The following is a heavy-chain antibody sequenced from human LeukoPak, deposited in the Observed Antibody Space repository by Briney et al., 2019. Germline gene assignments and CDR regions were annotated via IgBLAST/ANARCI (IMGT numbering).Heavy chain of an antibody. J-gene: IGHJ5*02. V-gene: IGHV3-11*06. CDR3: ARDRYCSGGSCYGWFDP. CDR1: GFTFSDYY. D-gene: IGHD2-15*01. CDR2: ISSSSSYT. Sequence: PGGSLRLSCAASGFTFSDYYMSWIRQAPEKGLEWVSYISSSSSYTKYADSVKGRFTISRDNAKNSLYLQMNSLRAEDTAVYHCARDRYCSGGSCYGWFDPWGQGTLVTVSS.